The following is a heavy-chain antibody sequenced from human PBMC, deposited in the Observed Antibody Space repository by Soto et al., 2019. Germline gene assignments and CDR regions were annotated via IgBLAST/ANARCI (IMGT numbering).Heavy chain of an antibody. V-gene: IGHV4-34*01. Sequence: QVQLQQWGAGRLKPSETLALTCAVYGGSFSVYYLSWIRHPPGKGLEWIGEINHSGSTNDNPSLKRRVTISLDTSKNQFSLKLSSVTSADTAVYYFAILVDLVATTRAAEDYWGQGNVATVSS. J-gene: IGHJ4*02. CDR3: AILVDLVATTRAAEDY. CDR2: INHSGST. D-gene: IGHD5-12*01. CDR1: GGSFSVYY.